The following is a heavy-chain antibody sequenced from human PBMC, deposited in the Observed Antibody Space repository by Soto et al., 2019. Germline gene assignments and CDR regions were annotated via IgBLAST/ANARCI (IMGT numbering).Heavy chain of an antibody. J-gene: IGHJ4*02. CDR2: VHDSGST. V-gene: IGHV4-61*01. Sequence: ETLSLTCTVSGVSVSRGSYSWSWIRQSPGKGLEWIGYVHDSGSTAYSPSLESRVTISVDTAKNQVSLKLSSVTSADSAFYYCARAKVVAYYYDTSGYYTTFDFWGQGTQVTVSS. CDR3: ARAKVVAYYYDTSGYYTTFDF. CDR1: GVSVSRGSYS. D-gene: IGHD3-22*01.